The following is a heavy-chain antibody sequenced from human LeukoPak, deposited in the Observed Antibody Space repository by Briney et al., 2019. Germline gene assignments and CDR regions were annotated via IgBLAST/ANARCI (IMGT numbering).Heavy chain of an antibody. CDR2: ISPMFGIA. V-gene: IGHV1-69*05. CDR3: ARGDTAMAPGGSDY. CDR1: GGTLGTYA. D-gene: IGHD5-18*01. J-gene: IGHJ4*02. Sequence: SVKVSCKASGGTLGTYAVSWVRQAPGQGLEWMGRISPMFGIANYTQKFQGRVTITTDESANTAYMELSSLRSEDTAVYYCARGDTAMAPGGSDYWGQGTLVTVSS.